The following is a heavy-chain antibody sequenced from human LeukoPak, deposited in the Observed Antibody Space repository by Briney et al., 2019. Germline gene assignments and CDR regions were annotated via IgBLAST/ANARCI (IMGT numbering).Heavy chain of an antibody. Sequence: PGRSLRLSCAASGFTFSSYGMHWVRQAPGKGLEWVAVIPYDGSNKYYADSVKGRFTISRDNSKNTLYLQMNSLRAEDTAVYYCAKDVVPIAVAGTDGMDVWGKGTTVTVSS. CDR3: AKDVVPIAVAGTDGMDV. CDR2: IPYDGSNK. D-gene: IGHD6-19*01. CDR1: GFTFSSYG. J-gene: IGHJ6*04. V-gene: IGHV3-30*18.